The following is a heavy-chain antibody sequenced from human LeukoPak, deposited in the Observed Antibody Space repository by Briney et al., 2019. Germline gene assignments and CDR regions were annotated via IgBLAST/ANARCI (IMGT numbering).Heavy chain of an antibody. CDR2: IIPIFGTA. CDR3: ARGDYGGNPWNFDY. Sequence: SVKVSCKASGGTFSSYAISWVRQAPGQGLEWMGRIIPIFGTANYAQKFQGRVTITTDESTITAYMELRSLKSEDTAVYYCARGDYGGNPWNFDYWGQGTLVTVSS. J-gene: IGHJ4*02. CDR1: GGTFSSYA. D-gene: IGHD4-23*01. V-gene: IGHV1-69*05.